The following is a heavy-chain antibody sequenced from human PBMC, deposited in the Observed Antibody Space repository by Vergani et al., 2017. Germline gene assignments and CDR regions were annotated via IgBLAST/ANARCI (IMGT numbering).Heavy chain of an antibody. CDR2: ISWNSGSI. J-gene: IGHJ4*02. CDR1: GFTFDDYA. CDR3: AKEYSYGIDY. Sequence: EVQLVESGGGLVQPGRSLRLSCAASGFTFDDYAMHWVRQAPGKGLEWVSGISWNSGSIGYADSVKGRFTISRDNAKNSRYLQMNSLRAEDTALYYCAKEYSYGIDYWGQGTLVTVSS. V-gene: IGHV3-9*01. D-gene: IGHD5-18*01.